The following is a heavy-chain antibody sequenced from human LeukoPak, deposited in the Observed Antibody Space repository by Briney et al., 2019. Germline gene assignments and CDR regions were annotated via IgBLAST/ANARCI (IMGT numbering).Heavy chain of an antibody. J-gene: IGHJ1*01. CDR3: ATYSSLNAREFQY. V-gene: IGHV3-48*04. CDR1: GLTCRSDS. D-gene: IGHD3-22*01. CDR2: ISSSSSTI. Sequence: GGWLMRSWGDCGLTCRSDSMNWVRKAPGKGLEWVSYISSSSSTIYYADSVKGRFTISRDNAKNSLYLQMNSLRAEDTAVYYCATYSSLNAREFQYWGQGTLVTVSS.